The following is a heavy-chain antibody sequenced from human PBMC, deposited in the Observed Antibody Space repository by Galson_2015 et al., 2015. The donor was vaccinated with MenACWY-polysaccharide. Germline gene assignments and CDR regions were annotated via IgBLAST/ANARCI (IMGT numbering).Heavy chain of an antibody. J-gene: IGHJ6*02. D-gene: IGHD4-17*01. Sequence: PALVKPTQTLTLTCTFSGFSLSTSGMCVSWIRQPPGKALGWLARIDWDDDKYYSTSLKTRLTISKDTSKNQVVLTMSNMDPVDTATYYCARIQGVTTVTSRRVYYYGMDVWGQGTTVTVSS. CDR1: GFSLSTSGMC. V-gene: IGHV2-70*11. CDR2: IDWDDDK. CDR3: ARIQGVTTVTSRRVYYYGMDV.